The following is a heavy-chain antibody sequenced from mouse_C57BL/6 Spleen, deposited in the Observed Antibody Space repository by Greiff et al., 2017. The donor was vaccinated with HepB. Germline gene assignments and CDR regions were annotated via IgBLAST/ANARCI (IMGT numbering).Heavy chain of an antibody. CDR2: ISSGSSTI. V-gene: IGHV5-17*01. CDR3: ARELGRGRYYAMDY. Sequence: EVMLVESGGGLVKPGGSLKLSCAASGFTFSDYGMHWVRQAPEKGLEWVAYISSGSSTIYYADTVKGRFTISRDNAKNTLFLQMTSLRSEDTAMYYCARELGRGRYYAMDYWGQGTSVTVSS. D-gene: IGHD4-1*01. CDR1: GFTFSDYG. J-gene: IGHJ4*01.